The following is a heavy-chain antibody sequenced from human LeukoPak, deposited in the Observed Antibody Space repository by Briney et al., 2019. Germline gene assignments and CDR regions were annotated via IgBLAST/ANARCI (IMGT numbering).Heavy chain of an antibody. V-gene: IGHV6-1*01. Sequence: SQTLSLTCAISGDSVSSNSAAWNWIRQSPSRGLKWLGRTYYRSKWYNDYAVSVKSRITINPDTSKNQFSLQLNSVTPEDTAVYYCARGARLHNAAAGFHDAFDIWGQGTMVTVSS. CDR3: ARGARLHNAAAGFHDAFDI. CDR1: GDSVSSNSAA. D-gene: IGHD6-13*01. J-gene: IGHJ3*02. CDR2: TYYRSKWYN.